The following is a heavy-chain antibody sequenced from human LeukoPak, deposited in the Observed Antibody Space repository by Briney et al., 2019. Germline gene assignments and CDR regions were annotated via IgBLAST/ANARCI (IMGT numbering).Heavy chain of an antibody. D-gene: IGHD1-26*01. CDR1: GFTFDDYG. J-gene: IGHJ3*02. CDR2: INWNGVST. V-gene: IGHV3-20*04. CDR3: ARVGTNAFDI. Sequence: GGSLRLSCAASGFTFDDYGMSRVRQAPGKGLEWVSGINWNGVSTGYADSVKGRFTISRDNVKNSLYLQMNSLRAEDTALYYCARVGTNAFDIWGQGTMVTVSS.